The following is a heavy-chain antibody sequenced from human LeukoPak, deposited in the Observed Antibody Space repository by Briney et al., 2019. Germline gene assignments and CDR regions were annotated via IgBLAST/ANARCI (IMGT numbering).Heavy chain of an antibody. CDR1: GYFISSGYF. V-gene: IGHV4-38-2*02. CDR3: ARGSSVAREGWFDP. J-gene: IGHJ5*02. CDR2: INHSGNT. Sequence: ASETLSLTCTVSGYFISSGYFWGWIRQPPGKGLEWIGSINHSGNTYYNPSLKSRVTISVDTSKNHFSLNLTSVTAADTAVYFCARGSSVAREGWFDPWGQGTLVTVSS. D-gene: IGHD2-15*01.